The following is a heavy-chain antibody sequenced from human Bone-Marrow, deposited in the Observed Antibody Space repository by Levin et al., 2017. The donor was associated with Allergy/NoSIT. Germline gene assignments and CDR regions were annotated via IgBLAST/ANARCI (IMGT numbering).Heavy chain of an antibody. J-gene: IGHJ3*02. V-gene: IGHV1-2*06. D-gene: IGHD1-1*01. CDR2: VNSKTGAT. CDR3: AKRVAIGVTGTNAFDI. CDR1: GSTFSGYF. Sequence: GASVKVSCTASGSTFSGYFIHWVRQAPGEGLEWMGRVNSKTGATTYAQKFQGRVTMTRDTSISTAYMEVISLRSDDTAVYYCAKRVAIGVTGTNAFDIWGQGTMVTVSS.